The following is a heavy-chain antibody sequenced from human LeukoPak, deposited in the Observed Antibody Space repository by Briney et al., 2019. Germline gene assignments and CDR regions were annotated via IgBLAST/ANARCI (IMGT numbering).Heavy chain of an antibody. CDR1: GFTFSSYW. D-gene: IGHD6-13*01. V-gene: IGHV3-7*01. J-gene: IGHJ3*02. Sequence: QAGGSLRLSCAASGFTFSSYWMSWVRQAPGKGLEWVANIKQDGSEKYYVDSVKGRFTISRDDAKNSLYLQMNSLRAEDTAVYYCASHSSSWLGAFDIWGQGTMVTVSS. CDR2: IKQDGSEK. CDR3: ASHSSSWLGAFDI.